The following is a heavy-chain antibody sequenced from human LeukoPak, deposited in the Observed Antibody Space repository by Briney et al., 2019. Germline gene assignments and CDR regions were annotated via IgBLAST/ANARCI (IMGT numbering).Heavy chain of an antibody. CDR3: ATVTIFGVVRLGYFDY. D-gene: IGHD3-3*01. J-gene: IGHJ4*02. CDR2: ISAYNGNT. CDR1: GYTFTSYG. Sequence: ASVKVSCKASGYTFTSYGISWVRQAPGQGLEWMGWISAYNGNTNYAQKLQGRVTMTTDTSTSTAYMELSSLRSEDTAVYYCATVTIFGVVRLGYFDYWGQGTLVTVSS. V-gene: IGHV1-18*01.